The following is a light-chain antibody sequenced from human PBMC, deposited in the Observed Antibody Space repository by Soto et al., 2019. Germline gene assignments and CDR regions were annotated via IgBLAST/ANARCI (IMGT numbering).Light chain of an antibody. CDR1: QSISSW. Sequence: DIQMTQSPSILSASVGDRVTITCRTSQSISSWLAWYQQKSGKAPKVLIYKASTLESGVPSRFSGSGSGTEFTLTISSLQPDDFATYYCQQYDSYSYTFGQGT. CDR2: KAS. CDR3: QQYDSYSYT. V-gene: IGKV1-5*03. J-gene: IGKJ2*01.